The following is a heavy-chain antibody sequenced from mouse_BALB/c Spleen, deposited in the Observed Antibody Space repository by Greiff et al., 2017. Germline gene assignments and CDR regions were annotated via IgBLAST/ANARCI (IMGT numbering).Heavy chain of an antibody. CDR1: GYAFTNYL. J-gene: IGHJ2*01. CDR3: ARSYDGYYFDY. Sequence: VKVVESGAELVRPGTSVKVSCKASGYAFTNYLIEWVKQRPGQGLEWIGVINPGSGGTNYNEKFKGKATLTADKSSSTAYMQLSSLTSDDSAVYFCARSYDGYYFDYWGQGTTLTVSS. CDR2: INPGSGGT. D-gene: IGHD1-1*02. V-gene: IGHV1-54*01.